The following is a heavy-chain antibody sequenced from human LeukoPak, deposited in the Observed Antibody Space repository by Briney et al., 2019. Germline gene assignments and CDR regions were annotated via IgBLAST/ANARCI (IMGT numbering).Heavy chain of an antibody. CDR2: IWYDGSAQ. Sequence: GGSLRLSCAASGFTFSTYAIHWVRQAPGKGLEWVAVIWYDGSAQYYADSVKGRFIISRDNSKTTSDLQMNSVRAEDTAVYYCAREGGSRWGELSPWGQGTLVTVSA. CDR3: AREGGSRWGELSP. D-gene: IGHD3-16*02. V-gene: IGHV3-33*01. J-gene: IGHJ1*01. CDR1: GFTFSTYA.